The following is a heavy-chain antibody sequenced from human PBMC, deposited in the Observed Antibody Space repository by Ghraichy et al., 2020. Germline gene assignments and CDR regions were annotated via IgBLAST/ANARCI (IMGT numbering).Heavy chain of an antibody. Sequence: ASVKVSCKASGYTFTSYAINWVRQAPGQGLEWMGWINTNTGNPTYAQGFTGRFVFSLDTSVSTAYLQISSLQAEDTAVYYCARESSSRPRNFDYWGQGTLVTVSS. CDR2: INTNTGNP. CDR1: GYTFTSYA. V-gene: IGHV7-4-1*02. J-gene: IGHJ4*02. CDR3: ARESSSRPRNFDY. D-gene: IGHD6-13*01.